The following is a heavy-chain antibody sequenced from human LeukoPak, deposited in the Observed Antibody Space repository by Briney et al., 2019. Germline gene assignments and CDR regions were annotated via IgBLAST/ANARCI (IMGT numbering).Heavy chain of an antibody. CDR3: ARDQGGMFDF. CDR2: IYYSGST. Sequence: SETLSLTCTVSGGSISSHYWSWVRQPPGKGLEWIGYIYYSGSTNYNPSLKSRVTISVDTSKNQFSLKLSSVTAVDTAVYYCARDQGGMFDFWGQGTLVTVSS. V-gene: IGHV4-59*11. D-gene: IGHD3-10*02. J-gene: IGHJ4*02. CDR1: GGSISSHY.